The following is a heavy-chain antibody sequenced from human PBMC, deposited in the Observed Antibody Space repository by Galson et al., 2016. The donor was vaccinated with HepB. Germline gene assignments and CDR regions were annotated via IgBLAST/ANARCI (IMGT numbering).Heavy chain of an antibody. V-gene: IGHV4-34*01. J-gene: IGHJ6*02. D-gene: IGHD3-10*01. CDR1: GGSFSDYY. CDR2: INHSGST. CDR3: ARGPRRQVVLGLYYYYGMDA. Sequence: SETLSLTCAVYGGSFSDYYWSWIRQPPGKGLEWIGEINHSGSTNCSPSLKSRVTISVDTSKNQFSLKLSSVTAADTAVYYWARGPRRQVVLGLYYYYGMDAWGQGTTVTVSS.